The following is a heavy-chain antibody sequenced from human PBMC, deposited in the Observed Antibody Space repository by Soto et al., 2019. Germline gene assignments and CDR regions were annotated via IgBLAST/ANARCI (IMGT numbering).Heavy chain of an antibody. CDR1: VYTFTSYD. V-gene: IGHV1-3*01. CDR3: ARVQGYGETLYYIDY. D-gene: IGHD4-17*01. J-gene: IGHJ4*02. CDR2: INAGNGNT. Sequence: QVQLVQSGAEVKKPRASVKVSCKASVYTFTSYDMHWVRQAPGQRLEWMGWINAGNGNTKYSQKLQGRVTITRDTSAGTGYMEVRSLRSEYTAVYDCARVQGYGETLYYIDYWGQGTLVTVSS.